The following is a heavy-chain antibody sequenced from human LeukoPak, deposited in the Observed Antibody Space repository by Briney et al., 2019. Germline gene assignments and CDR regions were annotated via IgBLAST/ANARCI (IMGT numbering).Heavy chain of an antibody. D-gene: IGHD6-19*01. CDR1: GFTFSSYA. CDR2: ISYDGSNK. J-gene: IGHJ4*02. V-gene: IGHV3-30*09. CDR3: ARGHQWLASYFDY. Sequence: GGSLRLSCAASGFTFSSYAMHWVRQAPGKGLEWVAVISYDGSNKYYADSVKGRFAISRDNSKNTLYLQMNSLRAEDTAVYYCARGHQWLASYFDYWGQGTLVTVSS.